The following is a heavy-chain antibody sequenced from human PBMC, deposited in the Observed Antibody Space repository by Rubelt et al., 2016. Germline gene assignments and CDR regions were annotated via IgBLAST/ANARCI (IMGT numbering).Heavy chain of an antibody. CDR2: INHSGRT. V-gene: IGHV4-34*01. Sequence: QVQLQLWGAGLLKPSETLSLTCAVYGGSFSGYYWSWIRQPPGKGLEWIGEINHSGRTNYNPSLMGGLCCALDVSSSRCALKLWSVTAGETVVYYWASNAGFGELLGPGNDYDMDVWGQVTTVSVSS. J-gene: IGHJ6*02. D-gene: IGHD3-10*01. CDR1: GGSFSGYY. CDR3: ASNAGFGELLGPGNDYDMDV.